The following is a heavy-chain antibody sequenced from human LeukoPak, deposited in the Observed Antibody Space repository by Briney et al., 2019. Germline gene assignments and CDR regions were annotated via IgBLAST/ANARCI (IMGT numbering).Heavy chain of an antibody. D-gene: IGHD6-13*01. CDR1: GFTFSSYT. CDR2: ISYDGSNK. V-gene: IGHV3-30-3*01. Sequence: GRSLRLSCAASGFTFSSYTMHWVRQAPGKGLEWVAVISYDGSNKYYANSVKGRFTISRDNSKNTLYLQMNSLRAEDTAVYYCARVPYSSSWYFDYWGQGTLVTVSS. CDR3: ARVPYSSSWYFDY. J-gene: IGHJ4*02.